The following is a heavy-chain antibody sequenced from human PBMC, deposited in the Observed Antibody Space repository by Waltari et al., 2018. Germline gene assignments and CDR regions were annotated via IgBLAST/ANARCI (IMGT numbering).Heavy chain of an antibody. CDR2: ISSNGGST. J-gene: IGHJ4*02. CDR3: ARGRGYSYGYGNDY. V-gene: IGHV3-64*01. CDR1: GFTFSSYA. Sequence: EVQLVESGGGLVQPGGSLRLSCAASGFTFSSYAMHWVRQAPGKGLEYVSAISSNGGSTYYANSVKGRVTISRDNSKNTLYLQMGSLRAEDMAVYYCARGRGYSYGYGNDYWGQGTLVTVSS. D-gene: IGHD5-18*01.